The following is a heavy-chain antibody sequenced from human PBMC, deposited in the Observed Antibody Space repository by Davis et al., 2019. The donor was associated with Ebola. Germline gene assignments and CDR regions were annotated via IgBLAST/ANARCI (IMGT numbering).Heavy chain of an antibody. V-gene: IGHV2-5*02. D-gene: IGHD3-10*01. CDR3: AYRTESLLENWFDP. CDR2: IFWDDDK. J-gene: IGHJ5*02. CDR1: GFSLHNRGEG. Sequence: SGPTLVKPPQTLTLTCTFSGFSLHNRGEGVAWIRQPPGKALEWLALIFWDDDKVYSPFLKTRLSVTKDTSKNQVVLRMTNMDPVDTATYFCAYRTESLLENWFDPWGQGTLVTVSS.